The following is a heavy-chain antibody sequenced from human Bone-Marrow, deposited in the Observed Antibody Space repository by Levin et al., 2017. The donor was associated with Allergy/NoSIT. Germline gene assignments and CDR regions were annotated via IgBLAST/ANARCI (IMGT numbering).Heavy chain of an antibody. J-gene: IGHJ4*02. V-gene: IGHV3-23*01. D-gene: IGHD6-19*01. CDR2: IAGSGTLT. CDR1: GFTFSSYT. CDR3: AKLGIVVAETDY. Sequence: QPGGSLRLSCAASGFTFSSYTMTWVRQAPGKGPEWVSAIAGSGTLTYYAAYVKGRFTISRDNSKNTLYLQMNSLRPEDTAVYYCAKLGIVVAETDYWGQGTLVTVSS.